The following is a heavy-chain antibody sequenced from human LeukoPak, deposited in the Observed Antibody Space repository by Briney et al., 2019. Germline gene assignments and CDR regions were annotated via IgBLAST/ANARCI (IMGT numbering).Heavy chain of an antibody. CDR1: GFTFSSYG. V-gene: IGHV3-30*02. J-gene: IGHJ4*02. CDR2: IRYDGSNK. Sequence: GGSLRLSCAASGFTFSSYGMHRVRQAPGEGLEWVAFIRYDGSNKYYADSVKGRFTISRDNSKNTLYLQMNSLRAEDTAVYYCARRYYYDSSGYSDYWGQGTLVTVSS. CDR3: ARRYYYDSSGYSDY. D-gene: IGHD3-22*01.